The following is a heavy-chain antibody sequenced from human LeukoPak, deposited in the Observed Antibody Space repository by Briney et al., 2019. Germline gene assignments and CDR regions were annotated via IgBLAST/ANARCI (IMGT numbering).Heavy chain of an antibody. CDR1: GFTLGSYG. V-gene: IGHV3-30*18. CDR2: ISSDGSNK. CDR3: AKDTSMVIDY. D-gene: IGHD5-18*01. J-gene: IGHJ4*02. Sequence: GGSLRLSCAASGFTLGSYGMHWVRQAPGKGLEWVAVISSDGSNKYYEDSVKGRFTISRDSSKNTLYLQMNSLRADDTAIYYCAKDTSMVIDYWGQGTLVTVSS.